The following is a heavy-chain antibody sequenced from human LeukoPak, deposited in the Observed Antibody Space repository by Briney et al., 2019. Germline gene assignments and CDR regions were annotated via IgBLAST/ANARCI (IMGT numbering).Heavy chain of an antibody. D-gene: IGHD2-2*01. Sequence: ASVKVSCKASGGTFSSYAISWVRQAPGQGLEWMGRIIPILGIANYAQKFQGRVTITADKSTSTAYMELSSLRSEDTAVYYCARGKYQLLDGMDVWGQGTTVTVSS. CDR3: ARGKYQLLDGMDV. V-gene: IGHV1-69*04. CDR1: GGTFSSYA. CDR2: IIPILGIA. J-gene: IGHJ6*02.